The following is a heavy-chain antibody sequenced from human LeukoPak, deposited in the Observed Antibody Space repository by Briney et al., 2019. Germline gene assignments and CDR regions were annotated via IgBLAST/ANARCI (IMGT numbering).Heavy chain of an antibody. CDR2: ITGSGAST. CDR3: AKEVYDFSSGYAYYFDC. CDR1: VFTFSSHA. V-gene: IGHV3-23*01. Sequence: GGSLRLSCAASVFTFSSHAMGLVRQAPGKGLEWVSSITGSGASTYYGDSVKGRFTISRDKSKNTLYLQMSSLRAEDTAVYYCAKEVYDFSSGYAYYFDCWGQGTLVTVSS. D-gene: IGHD3-3*01. J-gene: IGHJ4*02.